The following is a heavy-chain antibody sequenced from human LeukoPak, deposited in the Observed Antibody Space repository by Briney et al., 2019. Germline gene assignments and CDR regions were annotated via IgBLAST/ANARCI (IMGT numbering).Heavy chain of an antibody. Sequence: SETLSLTCTVSGGSISSSSYYWGWIRQPPGKGLEWIGSIYYSGSTYYNPSLKSRVTISVDTSKNQFSLKLSSVTAADTAVYYCARGSQTRRITIFGVVKGAFDIWGQGTMVTVSS. CDR2: IYYSGST. J-gene: IGHJ3*02. CDR1: GGSISSSSYY. CDR3: ARGSQTRRITIFGVVKGAFDI. D-gene: IGHD3-3*01. V-gene: IGHV4-39*07.